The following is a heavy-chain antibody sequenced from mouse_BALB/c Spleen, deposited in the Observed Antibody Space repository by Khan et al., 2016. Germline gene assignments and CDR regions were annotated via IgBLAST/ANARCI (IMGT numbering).Heavy chain of an antibody. J-gene: IGHJ4*01. CDR3: ASDGPNYAMDY. CDR1: GYSITSDYA. D-gene: IGHD2-3*01. Sequence: EVQLQESGPGLVKPSQSLSLTCTVTGYSITSDYAWNWIRQFPGNRLEWMGYISYSGSTSYNPSLKSRISITRDTSKNQFFLQLNSVTIEDAATYYGASDGPNYAMDYWGQGTSVTVSS. CDR2: ISYSGST. V-gene: IGHV3-2*02.